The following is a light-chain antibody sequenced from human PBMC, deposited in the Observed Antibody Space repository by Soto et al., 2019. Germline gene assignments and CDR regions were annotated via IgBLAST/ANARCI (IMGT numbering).Light chain of an antibody. V-gene: IGKV2-30*01. J-gene: IGKJ2*01. CDR3: MQGGHWPYT. CDR1: QSLVYSDGNTY. Sequence: DVVMTQSPLSLPVTLGQPASVSCRSSQSLVYSDGNTYLTWFQQRPGQSPRRLIYNVSNRDSGVPDRFSGSGSGTDFTLRVSRVEAEDVGVYYCMQGGHWPYTFGQGTKLEIK. CDR2: NVS.